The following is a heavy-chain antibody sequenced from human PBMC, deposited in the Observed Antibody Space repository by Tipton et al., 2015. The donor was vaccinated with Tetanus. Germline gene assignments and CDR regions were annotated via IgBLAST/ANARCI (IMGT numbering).Heavy chain of an antibody. Sequence: TLSLTCTVSGGSVNSGGYYWTWIRLHPRKGLEYIGYVYNSGTTYYKPSLERRVTISVDTSKNQISLNLSSVTAADTAVYYCARDQGGGRVVRLNWFDPWGQGALVTVSP. CDR1: GGSVNSGGYY. CDR2: VYNSGTT. CDR3: ARDQGGGRVVRLNWFDP. D-gene: IGHD6-6*01. J-gene: IGHJ5*02. V-gene: IGHV4-31*03.